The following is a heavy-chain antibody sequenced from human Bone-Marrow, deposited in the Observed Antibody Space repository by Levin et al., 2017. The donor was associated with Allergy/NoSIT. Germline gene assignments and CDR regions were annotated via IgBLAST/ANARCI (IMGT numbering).Heavy chain of an antibody. CDR1: GFTFKSYS. D-gene: IGHD6-19*01. V-gene: IGHV3-48*01. J-gene: IGHJ4*02. Sequence: PGGSLRLSCEASGFTFKSYSINWVRQAPGKGLEWVSYISKTNDNMYYADSVKGRFTISRDNAKNSLYLHMNTLRAEDTAVYYCARADSSDWDFDYWGQGTLVTVSS. CDR2: ISKTNDNM. CDR3: ARADSSDWDFDY.